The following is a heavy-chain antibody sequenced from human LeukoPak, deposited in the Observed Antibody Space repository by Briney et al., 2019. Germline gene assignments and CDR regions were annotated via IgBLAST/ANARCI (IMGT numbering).Heavy chain of an antibody. V-gene: IGHV1-8*01. J-gene: IGHJ4*02. CDR2: MNPNSGNT. Sequence: ASVKVSCKASGYTFTSYDINWVRQATGQGLEWMGWMNPNSGNTGYAQKFQGRVTTTRNTSISTAYMELSSLRSEDTAVYYCARAHGGNSGVRLRAAGYWGQGTLVTVSS. CDR3: ARAHGGNSGVRLRAAGY. CDR1: GYTFTSYD. D-gene: IGHD4-23*01.